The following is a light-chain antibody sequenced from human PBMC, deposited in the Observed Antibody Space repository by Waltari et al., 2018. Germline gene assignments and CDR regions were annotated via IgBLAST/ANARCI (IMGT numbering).Light chain of an antibody. J-gene: IGKJ2*01. Sequence: EVVLTQSPATLSLSPGETATLSCTASQGIGKYLSWYQHKPGQPPRVLIYDSSTRVTGIPARFSGSGSETDFTLTITGIESEDFALYYCQQCGNWPPTFGPGTKLE. V-gene: IGKV3-11*01. CDR2: DSS. CDR1: QGIGKY. CDR3: QQCGNWPPT.